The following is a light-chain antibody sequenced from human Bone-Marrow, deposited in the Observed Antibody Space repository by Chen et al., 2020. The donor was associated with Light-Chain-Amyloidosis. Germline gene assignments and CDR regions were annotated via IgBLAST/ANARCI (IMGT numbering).Light chain of an antibody. CDR3: SSYTITNALV. V-gene: IGLV2-14*01. CDR1: SSDVGGDNH. CDR2: EVT. J-gene: IGLJ1*01. Sequence: QSALTQPASASGSPGQSITISCTGTSSDVGGDNHVSCYQQHPDKAPKLMIYEVTNRPSWVPDRFSGSKSDNTSSLTISGLQTEDEADYFCSSYTITNALVFGSGTRVTVL.